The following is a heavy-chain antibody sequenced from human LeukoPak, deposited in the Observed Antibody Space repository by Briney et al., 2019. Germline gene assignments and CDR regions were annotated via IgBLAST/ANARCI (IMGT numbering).Heavy chain of an antibody. CDR3: AKDKTEVLLWFGESLSYFDY. V-gene: IGHV3-23*01. CDR1: GFTFSSYA. D-gene: IGHD3-10*01. Sequence: GSLRLSCAASGFTFSSYAMSWVRQAPGKGLEWVSAISGSGGSTYYADSVKGRFTISRDNSKNTLYLQMNSLRAEDTAVYYCAKDKTEVLLWFGESLSYFDYWGQGTLVTVSS. J-gene: IGHJ4*02. CDR2: ISGSGGST.